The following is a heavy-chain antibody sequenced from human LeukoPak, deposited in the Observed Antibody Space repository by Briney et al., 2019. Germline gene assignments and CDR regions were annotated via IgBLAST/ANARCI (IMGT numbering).Heavy chain of an antibody. J-gene: IGHJ4*02. CDR1: GYTFTSYY. D-gene: IGHD1-26*01. CDR3: ARGYSGCFHY. CDR2: INPSGGST. Sequence: PAASVKVSCKASGYTFTSYYMHWVRQAPGQGLEWMGIINPSGGSTSYAQKFQGRVTMTRDTSTSTVYMEMNDLGSEDTAVYYCARGYSGCFHYWGQGALVTVSS. V-gene: IGHV1-46*01.